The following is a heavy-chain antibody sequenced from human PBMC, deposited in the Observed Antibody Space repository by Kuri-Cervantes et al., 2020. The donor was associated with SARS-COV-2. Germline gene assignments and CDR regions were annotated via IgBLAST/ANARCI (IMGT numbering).Heavy chain of an antibody. CDR3: ARTRTGTAGSDYYYYMDV. D-gene: IGHD3/OR15-3a*01. CDR2: INHSGST. V-gene: IGHV4-34*01. CDR1: GGSFSGYY. Sequence: GSLRLSCAVYGGSFSGYYWSWIRQPPGKGLEWIGEINHSGSTNYNPSLKSRVTISVDTSKNQFSLKLSSVTAEDTAVYYCARTRTGTAGSDYYYYMDVWGKGTTVTVSS. J-gene: IGHJ6*03.